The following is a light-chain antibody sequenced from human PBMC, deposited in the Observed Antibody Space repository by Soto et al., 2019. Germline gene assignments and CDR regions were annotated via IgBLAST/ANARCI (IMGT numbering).Light chain of an antibody. J-gene: IGKJ5*01. CDR1: QSVSSSY. CDR3: QQYGRSLSIT. V-gene: IGKV3-20*01. Sequence: EIVLTQSPGTLSLSPGERATLSCRASQSVSSSYLTWYQQKPGQAPRLLIYGASSRATGIPDRFSGSGSGTDFTLTISKLEPEDFAVYYCQQYGRSLSITFGHGTRLEIK. CDR2: GAS.